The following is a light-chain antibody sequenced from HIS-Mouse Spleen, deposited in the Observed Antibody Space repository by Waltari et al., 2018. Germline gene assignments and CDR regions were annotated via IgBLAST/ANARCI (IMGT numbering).Light chain of an antibody. V-gene: IGLV3-10*01. Sequence: SYELTQPPPASVSPGQTARITCSGDALPKHSAYWYQQKSGQAPVLVIYEDSKRPSGIPERFSGSSSGTMATLTISGAQVEDEADYYCYSTDSSGNHRVFGGGTKLTVL. J-gene: IGLJ2*01. CDR3: YSTDSSGNHRV. CDR1: ALPKHS. CDR2: EDS.